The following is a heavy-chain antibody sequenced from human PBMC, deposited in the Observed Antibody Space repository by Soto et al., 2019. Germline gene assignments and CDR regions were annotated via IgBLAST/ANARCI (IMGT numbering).Heavy chain of an antibody. Sequence: GGSLRLSCAASGFTFSDYYMSWIRQAPGKGLEWVSYISSSGSTIYYADSVKGRFTISRDNAKNSLYLQMNSLRAEDTAVYYCARGGYSSSWNYYYYYMDVWGKGTTVTVSS. V-gene: IGHV3-11*01. J-gene: IGHJ6*03. CDR2: ISSSGSTI. CDR1: GFTFSDYY. CDR3: ARGGYSSSWNYYYYYMDV. D-gene: IGHD6-13*01.